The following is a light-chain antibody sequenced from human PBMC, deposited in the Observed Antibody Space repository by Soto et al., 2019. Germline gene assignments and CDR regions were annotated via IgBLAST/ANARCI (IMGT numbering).Light chain of an antibody. Sequence: DNQMTQSPSSLSASVVDRVTITCRANYNIRNSLNWYQQKPGKAPKLLIYVTSTLQTGVPSRFSGSRSGADFTLTISSLQPEDSATYYCQQLSIYPLTFGGGTKVDIK. CDR1: YNIRNS. CDR2: VTS. V-gene: IGKV1-9*01. J-gene: IGKJ4*01. CDR3: QQLSIYPLT.